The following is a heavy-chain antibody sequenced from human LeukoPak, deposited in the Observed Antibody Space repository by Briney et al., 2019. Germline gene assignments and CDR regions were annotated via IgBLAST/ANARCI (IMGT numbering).Heavy chain of an antibody. CDR1: GFTFSSYA. D-gene: IGHD2/OR15-2a*01. CDR2: SGHGVT. J-gene: IGHJ4*01. Sequence: GGSLRLSCAASGFTFSSYAMSWVRQAPGKGLEWVSSSGHGVTYYADSVKGRFTISRDDAKNSLFLQMNNLRAEDTAIYYCARDFTSQNFFDHWGQGTLVTVSS. V-gene: IGHV3-21*01. CDR3: ARDFTSQNFFDH.